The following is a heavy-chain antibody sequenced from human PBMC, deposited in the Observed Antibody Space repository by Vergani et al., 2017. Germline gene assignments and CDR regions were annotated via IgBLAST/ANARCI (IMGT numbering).Heavy chain of an antibody. CDR1: GYTFTSYY. J-gene: IGHJ6*02. D-gene: IGHD5-24*01. CDR2: INPSGGST. V-gene: IGHV1-46*01. CDR3: ARAGLATPHYYYYGMDV. Sequence: QVQLVQSGAEVKKPGASVKVSCKASGYTFTSYYMHWVRQAPGQGLEWMGIINPSGGSTSYAQKFQGRVTMTRDTSTSTVYMELSSLRSEDTAVYYCARAGLATPHYYYYGMDVWGQGTTVTVSS.